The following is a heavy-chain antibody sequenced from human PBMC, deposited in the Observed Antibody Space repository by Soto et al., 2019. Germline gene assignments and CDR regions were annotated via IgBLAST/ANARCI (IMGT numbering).Heavy chain of an antibody. CDR2: IKPDGSEQ. Sequence: EVQLVESGGGLVQPGGSLRLSCAASGFTFSGSWMTWVRQAPGKGLEWVANIKPDGSEQYYVDSVKGRFTISRDNAKNSLYLQMSSLSAEDTAVYFCAREIFPGYSNDYWGQGTLVTVSS. V-gene: IGHV3-7*05. CDR1: GFTFSGSW. J-gene: IGHJ4*02. CDR3: AREIFPGYSNDY. D-gene: IGHD6-13*01.